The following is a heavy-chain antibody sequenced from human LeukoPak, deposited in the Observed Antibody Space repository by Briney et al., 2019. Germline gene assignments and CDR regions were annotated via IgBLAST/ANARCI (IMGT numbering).Heavy chain of an antibody. CDR3: ARVRGKGHMVRAHAFDI. V-gene: IGHV3-30-3*01. CDR1: GFTFSSYA. Sequence: GGSLRLSCAASGFTFSSYAMHWVRQAPGKGLEWVAVISYNGSNKCYADSVKGRFTISRDNSKNTLYLQMNSLRAEDTAVYYCARVRGKGHMVRAHAFDIWGQGTMVTVSS. J-gene: IGHJ3*02. D-gene: IGHD3-10*01. CDR2: ISYNGSNK.